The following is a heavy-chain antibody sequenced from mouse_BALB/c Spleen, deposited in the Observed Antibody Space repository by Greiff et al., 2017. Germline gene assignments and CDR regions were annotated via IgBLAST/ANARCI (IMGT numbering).Heavy chain of an antibody. CDR3: AIYGDEEGAY. CDR1: GFSLTSYG. CDR2: IWAGGST. D-gene: IGHD2-13*01. V-gene: IGHV2-9*02. J-gene: IGHJ3*01. Sequence: VQRVESGPGLVAPSQSLSITCTVSGFSLTSYGVHWVRQPPGKGLEWLGVIWAGGSTNYNSALMSRLSISKDNSKSQVFLTMNSLQTDDTAMYYCAIYGDEEGAYRGQGTRVTVSA.